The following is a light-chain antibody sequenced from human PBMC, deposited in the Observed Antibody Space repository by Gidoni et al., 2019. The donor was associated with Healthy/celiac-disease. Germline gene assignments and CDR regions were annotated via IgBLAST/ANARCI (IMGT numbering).Light chain of an antibody. Sequence: IELTQTPSFLSASVGDRVTITCRASQGISRYLDWYQQKPGKAPKLLIYAASTLQSGVPSRFSGSGSGTEFTLTISSLQPEDFATYYCQQLNSYPWTFGQGTKVEIK. CDR2: AAS. CDR3: QQLNSYPWT. CDR1: QGISRY. V-gene: IGKV1-9*01. J-gene: IGKJ1*01.